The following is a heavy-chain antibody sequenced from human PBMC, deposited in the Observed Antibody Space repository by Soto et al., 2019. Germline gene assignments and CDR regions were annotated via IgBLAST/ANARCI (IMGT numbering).Heavy chain of an antibody. CDR3: ARDLKGEATFVSYYYYMDV. CDR1: GGSFNTYDHY. D-gene: IGHD3-16*01. V-gene: IGHV4-34*01. CDR2: INHRGGT. J-gene: IGHJ6*03. Sequence: QVQLQQWGAGLLKPSETLSLTCAVYGGSFNTYDHYWGWVRQPPGKGLEWIGEINHRGGTNYNPSLKTRVTISLDTSKNQFSLKLSSVTAADTAVYFCARDLKGEATFVSYYYYMDVWGEGTTVTVSS.